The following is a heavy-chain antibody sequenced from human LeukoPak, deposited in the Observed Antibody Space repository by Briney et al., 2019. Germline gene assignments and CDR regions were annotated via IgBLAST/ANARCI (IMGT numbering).Heavy chain of an antibody. CDR1: GFTFSSYA. CDR3: AANPEHGKGAYYMDV. Sequence: GGSLRLSCAASGFTFSSYAMSWVRQAPGKGLEWVSAISGSGGSTYYADSVKGRFTISRDNSKNTLYLQVNSLRAEDTAVYYCAANPEHGKGAYYMDVWGKGTTVTVSS. J-gene: IGHJ6*03. V-gene: IGHV3-23*01. D-gene: IGHD4/OR15-4a*01. CDR2: ISGSGGST.